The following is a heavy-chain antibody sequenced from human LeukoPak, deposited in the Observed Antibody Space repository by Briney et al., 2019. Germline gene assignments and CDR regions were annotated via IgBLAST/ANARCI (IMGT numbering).Heavy chain of an antibody. D-gene: IGHD2-2*01. CDR3: ARDLGAADVPATAPTQYSWFDP. CDR2: INPNSGGT. Sequence: GASVKVSCKASGYTFTGYYMHWVRQAPGQGLEWMGWINPNSGGTNYAQKFQGRVTMTRDTSISTAYMELSRLRSDDTAVYYCARDLGAADVPATAPTQYSWFDPWGQGTLVTVSS. V-gene: IGHV1-2*02. J-gene: IGHJ5*02. CDR1: GYTFTGYY.